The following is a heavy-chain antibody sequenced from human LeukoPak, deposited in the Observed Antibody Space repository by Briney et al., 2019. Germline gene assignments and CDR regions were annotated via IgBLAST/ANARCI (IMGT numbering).Heavy chain of an antibody. CDR1: GYTFTAYY. V-gene: IGHV1-2*02. CDR3: ARDYYDSSGFGALDI. J-gene: IGHJ3*02. D-gene: IGHD3-22*01. CDR2: VNPNSGGT. Sequence: ASVKVSCKDSGYTFTAYYMHWGRQAPGQGLEWMGWVNPNSGGTNYAQKFQGRVTMTRDTSISTTHMELSRLRSDDTAVYYCARDYYDSSGFGALDIWGQGTMVTVSS.